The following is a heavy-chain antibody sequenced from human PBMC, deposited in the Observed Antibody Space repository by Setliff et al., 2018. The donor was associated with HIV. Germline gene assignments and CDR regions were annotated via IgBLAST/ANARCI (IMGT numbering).Heavy chain of an antibody. CDR3: AREPRYIFGSGMNYHYYGLDV. V-gene: IGHV1-46*01. Sequence: ASVKVSCKASGFTFTSYPMHWVRQAPGQGLEWMGVINTSGGSAGYAEKFRGRVTMTRDTSTSTVYMDLRNLRSEDTAVYYCAREPRYIFGSGMNYHYYGLDVWGQGTTVTVSS. CDR1: GFTFTSYP. D-gene: IGHD3-10*01. CDR2: INTSGGSA. J-gene: IGHJ6*02.